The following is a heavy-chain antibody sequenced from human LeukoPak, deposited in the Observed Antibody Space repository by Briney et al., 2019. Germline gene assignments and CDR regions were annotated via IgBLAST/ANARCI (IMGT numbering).Heavy chain of an antibody. D-gene: IGHD2-2*01. CDR2: MNPNSGNT. Sequence: ASVKVSCKVSGYTLTELSMHWVRQAPGKGLEWMGWMNPNSGNTGYARKFQGRVTITRNTSISTAYMELSSLRSEDTAVYYCARGWSSSIMGDYWGQGTLVTVSS. CDR1: GYTLTELS. CDR3: ARGWSSSIMGDY. J-gene: IGHJ4*02. V-gene: IGHV1-8*03.